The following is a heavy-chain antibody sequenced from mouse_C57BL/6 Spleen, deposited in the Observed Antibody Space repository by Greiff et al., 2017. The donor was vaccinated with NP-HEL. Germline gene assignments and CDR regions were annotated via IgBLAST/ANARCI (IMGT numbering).Heavy chain of an antibody. D-gene: IGHD2-2*01. V-gene: IGHV1-19*01. CDR3: ARGVTYYFDY. CDR2: INPYNGGT. CDR1: GYTFTDYY. Sequence: VQLQQSGPVLVKPGASVKMSCKASGYTFTDYYMNWVKQSHGKSLEWIGVINPYNGGTSYNQKFKGKATLTVDKSSSTAYMELNSLTSEDSAVYYCARGVTYYFDYWGQGTTRTVSS. J-gene: IGHJ2*01.